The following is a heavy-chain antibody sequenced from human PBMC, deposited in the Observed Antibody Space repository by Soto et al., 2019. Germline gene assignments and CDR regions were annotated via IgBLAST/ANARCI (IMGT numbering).Heavy chain of an antibody. V-gene: IGHV1-18*01. CDR1: GYTFTSYG. Sequence: QVQLVQSGAEVKKPGASVKVSCKASGYTFTSYGISWVRQAPGQGLEWLGWISAYNGNTNYAQKLQGRVTMTTDTTTSTAYMELRSLRSDDTSVYYCALWGHYEGSGSLEWFDPWGQGTLVTVSS. J-gene: IGHJ5*02. CDR2: ISAYNGNT. CDR3: ALWGHYEGSGSLEWFDP. D-gene: IGHD3-10*01.